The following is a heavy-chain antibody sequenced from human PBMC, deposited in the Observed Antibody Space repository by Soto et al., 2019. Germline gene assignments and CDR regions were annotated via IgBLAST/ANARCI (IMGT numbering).Heavy chain of an antibody. CDR2: IWYDGSNK. CDR3: ARGPGRPPLRNYGMDV. J-gene: IGHJ6*02. V-gene: IGHV3-33*01. CDR1: GFIFNRYG. Sequence: QVQLVESGGGVGQPGRSLRLSCAASGFIFNRYGMHWVRQVPGKGLEWVADIWYDGSNKNYADSVKGRFTISRDNSKNTLSLQMTSLRAEDTAVYYCARGPGRPPLRNYGMDVWGQGTTVTVSS.